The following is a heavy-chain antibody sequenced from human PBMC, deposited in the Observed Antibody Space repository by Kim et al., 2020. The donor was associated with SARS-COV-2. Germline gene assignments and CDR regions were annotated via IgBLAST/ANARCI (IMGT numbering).Heavy chain of an antibody. D-gene: IGHD3-3*01. CDR1: GGTFSSYA. J-gene: IGHJ6*02. Sequence: SVKVSCKASGGTFSSYAISWVRQAPGQGLEWMGGIIPIFGTANYAQKFQGRVTITADESTSTAYMELSSLRSEDTAVYYCARDPNRRITIFGVVTRSYSYGMDVWGQGTTVTVSS. CDR2: IIPIFGTA. V-gene: IGHV1-69*13. CDR3: ARDPNRRITIFGVVTRSYSYGMDV.